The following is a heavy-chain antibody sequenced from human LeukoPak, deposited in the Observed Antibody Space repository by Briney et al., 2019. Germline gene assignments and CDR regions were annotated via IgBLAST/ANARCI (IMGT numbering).Heavy chain of an antibody. CDR2: ISYDGSNK. V-gene: IGHV3-30*04. J-gene: IGHJ4*02. CDR1: GFTFSSYA. D-gene: IGHD4-17*01. CDR3: AKESYGDFSFFDY. Sequence: GRSLRLSCAASGFTFSSYAMHWVRQAPGKGLEWVAVISYDGSNKYYADSVKGRFTISRDNSKNTLYLQMNSLRAEDTAVYYCAKESYGDFSFFDYWGQGTLVTVSS.